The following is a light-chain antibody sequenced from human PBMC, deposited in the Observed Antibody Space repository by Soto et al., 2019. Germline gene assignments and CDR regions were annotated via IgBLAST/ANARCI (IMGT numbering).Light chain of an antibody. V-gene: IGKV3-11*01. CDR2: GAS. CDR1: QGISSY. J-gene: IGKJ4*01. Sequence: LTQSPSFLSASVGDRVTITCRASQGISSYLAWYQQKPGQAPRLLIYGASSRATGIPDRFSGSGSGTDFTLTISSLEPEDFAVYYCQQRSNWPPLTFGGGTKVDIK. CDR3: QQRSNWPPLT.